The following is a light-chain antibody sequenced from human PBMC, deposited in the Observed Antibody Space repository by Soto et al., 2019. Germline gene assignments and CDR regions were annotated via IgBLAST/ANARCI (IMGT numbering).Light chain of an antibody. V-gene: IGKV3-20*01. CDR3: QQYGTAPRT. Sequence: ETVLTQSPGTLSLSPGDRATLSCRASQSVTGSSLAWYQQKPGQAPRLLISDASTRASGIPDRFSGSGSGTDFTLTISGLEPEDFAVYYCQQYGTAPRTFGQGTKV. J-gene: IGKJ1*01. CDR1: QSVTGSS. CDR2: DAS.